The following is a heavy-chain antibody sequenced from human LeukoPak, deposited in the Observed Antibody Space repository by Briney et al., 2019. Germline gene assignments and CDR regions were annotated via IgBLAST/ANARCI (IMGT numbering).Heavy chain of an antibody. J-gene: IGHJ3*02. CDR2: INHSGST. D-gene: IGHD3-22*01. V-gene: IGHV4-34*01. CDR3: ARTIVVVITGAFDI. CDR1: GGSFSGYY. Sequence: SETLSLTCAVYGGSFSGYYWSWIRQPPGKGLERIGEINHSGSTNYNPSLKSRVTISVDTSKNQFSLKLSSVTAADTAVYYCARTIVVVITGAFDIWGQGTMVTVSS.